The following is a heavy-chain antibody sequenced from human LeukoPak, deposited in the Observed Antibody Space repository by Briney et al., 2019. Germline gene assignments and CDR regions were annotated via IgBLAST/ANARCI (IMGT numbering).Heavy chain of an antibody. CDR3: AGSSLGDAFDI. CDR1: GGSISSYY. V-gene: IGHV4-59*01. CDR2: IYYSGST. D-gene: IGHD7-27*01. J-gene: IGHJ3*02. Sequence: PSETLSLTCTVSGGSISSYYWSWIRQPPGKGLEWIGYIYYSGSTNYNPSLKSRVTISVDTSKNQFSLKLSSVTAADTAVYYCAGSSLGDAFDIWGQGIMVTVSS.